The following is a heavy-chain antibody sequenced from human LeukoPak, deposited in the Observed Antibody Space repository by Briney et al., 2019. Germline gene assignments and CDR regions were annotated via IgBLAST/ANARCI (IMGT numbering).Heavy chain of an antibody. J-gene: IGHJ4*02. CDR2: INTDGSTT. D-gene: IGHD1-26*01. Sequence: PGGSLGLSCAASGFTFSNDWMHWVRQAPGKGPVWVSRINTDGSTTTYADSVKGRFTISRDNAKNTLYLQMNSLRVEDTAVYYCARGRGGSYHYWGQGTLVTVSS. CDR3: ARGRGGSYHY. CDR1: GFTFSNDW. V-gene: IGHV3-74*01.